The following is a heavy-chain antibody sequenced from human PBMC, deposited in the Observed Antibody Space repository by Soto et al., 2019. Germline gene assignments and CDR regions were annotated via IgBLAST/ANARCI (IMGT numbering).Heavy chain of an antibody. CDR3: ARGMGGLPPATRYYYYYYGMDV. CDR2: IYPGDSDT. D-gene: IGHD1-26*01. Sequence: GESLKISCKGSGYSFTSYWIGWVRQMPGKGLEWMGIIYPGDSDTRYSPSFQGQVTISADKSISTAYLQWSSLKASDTAMYYCARGMGGLPPATRYYYYYYGMDVWGQGTTVTVSS. CDR1: GYSFTSYW. V-gene: IGHV5-51*01. J-gene: IGHJ6*02.